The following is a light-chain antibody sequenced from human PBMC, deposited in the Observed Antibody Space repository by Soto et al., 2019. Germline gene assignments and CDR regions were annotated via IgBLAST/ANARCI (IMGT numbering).Light chain of an antibody. V-gene: IGKV3-11*01. CDR1: QSVSSY. Sequence: VLTQSPATLSLSPGERATLSCRASQSVSSYLAWYQQKPGQAPRLLIYDASNRATGIPARFSGSGSGTDFTLTISSLEPEDFAVYYCQQRSNWPLTFGGGTKVEIK. CDR3: QQRSNWPLT. J-gene: IGKJ4*01. CDR2: DAS.